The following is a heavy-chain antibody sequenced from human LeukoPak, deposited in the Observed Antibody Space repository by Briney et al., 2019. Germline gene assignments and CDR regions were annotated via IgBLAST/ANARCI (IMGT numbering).Heavy chain of an antibody. J-gene: IGHJ5*02. D-gene: IGHD6-13*01. CDR1: GFTFSDYN. Sequence: GGSLRLSCAASGFTFSDYNMRWVRQTPGKGLEWVSSIGTSTSYIYYADSVKGRFTISIDNAKNSLYLQMNSLRAEDTAVYYCATGDKQLVFKRRKGGFDPWGQGTLVTVSS. CDR3: ATGDKQLVFKRRKGGFDP. CDR2: IGTSTSYI. V-gene: IGHV3-21*01.